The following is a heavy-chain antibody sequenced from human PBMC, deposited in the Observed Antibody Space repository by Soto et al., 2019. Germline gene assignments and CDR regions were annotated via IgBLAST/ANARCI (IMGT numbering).Heavy chain of an antibody. CDR2: ISYDGSNK. Sequence: GGSLRLSCAASGFTFSSYGMHWVRQAPGKGLEWVAVISYDGSNKYYADSVKGRFTISRDNSKNTLYLQMNSLRAEDTAVYYCAKDPRGAVAGTLDYWGQGTLVTVSS. D-gene: IGHD6-19*01. CDR3: AKDPRGAVAGTLDY. CDR1: GFTFSSYG. V-gene: IGHV3-30*18. J-gene: IGHJ4*02.